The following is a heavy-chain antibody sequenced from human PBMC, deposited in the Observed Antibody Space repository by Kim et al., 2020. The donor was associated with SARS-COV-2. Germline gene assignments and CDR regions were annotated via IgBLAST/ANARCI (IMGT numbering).Heavy chain of an antibody. D-gene: IGHD1-26*01. J-gene: IGHJ6*02. Sequence: DAVKGRFTVARDNSKNTLYLQMNSRRAEDTALYFCAKDQSGNYYYYSGMDVWGPGTTVTVSS. V-gene: IGHV3-23*01. CDR3: AKDQSGNYYYYSGMDV.